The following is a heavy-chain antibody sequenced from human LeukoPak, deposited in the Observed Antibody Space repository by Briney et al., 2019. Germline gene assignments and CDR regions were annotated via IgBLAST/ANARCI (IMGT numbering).Heavy chain of an antibody. D-gene: IGHD2-2*01. CDR3: AKYGGLYCSSTSCYFPPWPPTAPGER. J-gene: IGHJ4*02. V-gene: IGHV3-23*01. CDR1: GFTFSSYA. CDR2: ISGSGGST. Sequence: AGGSLRLSCAASGFTFSSYAMSWVRQAPGKGLEWVSAISGSGGSTYYADSVKGRFTISRDNSKNTLYLQMNSLRAEDTAVYYRAKYGGLYCSSTSCYFPPWPPTAPGERWGQGTLVTVSS.